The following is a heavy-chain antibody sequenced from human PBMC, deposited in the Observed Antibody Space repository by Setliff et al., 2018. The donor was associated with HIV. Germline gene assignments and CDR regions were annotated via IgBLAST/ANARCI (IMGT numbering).Heavy chain of an antibody. D-gene: IGHD3-10*01. CDR3: ARVRNGAVRGSDSDY. CDR2: IYFSGST. CDR1: GESMTRYY. Sequence: SETLSLTCAVSGESMTRYYWSWIRQPPGKGLEWIGYIYFSGSTSYNPSLKSRLTISVNTSKNQFSLKLSSVNAADTAIYYCARVRNGAVRGSDSDYWGQGTLVTVSS. J-gene: IGHJ4*01. V-gene: IGHV4-59*01.